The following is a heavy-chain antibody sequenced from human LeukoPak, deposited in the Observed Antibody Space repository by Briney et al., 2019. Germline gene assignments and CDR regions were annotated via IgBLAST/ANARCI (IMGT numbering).Heavy chain of an antibody. Sequence: PSETLSLTCSFSGDSISTYYWSWIRQSPGKGLEWIGHIYSSGNTDYNSSLKSRVTISVDTSKSQFSLRLSSVTATYTAVYYCARLRWQLVGPYFDYWGQGILVTVSS. V-gene: IGHV4-59*01. D-gene: IGHD1-26*01. J-gene: IGHJ4*02. CDR2: IYSSGNT. CDR3: ARLRWQLVGPYFDY. CDR1: GDSISTYY.